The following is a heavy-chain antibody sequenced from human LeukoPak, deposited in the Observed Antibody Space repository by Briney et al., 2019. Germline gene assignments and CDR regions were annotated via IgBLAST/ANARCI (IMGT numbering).Heavy chain of an antibody. D-gene: IGHD3-22*01. CDR2: IYYSGNT. Sequence: PSETLSLTCTVSGGSISSSTYYWGWVRQPPGKGLEWIGNIYYSGNTYYNPSLKSRVTISVDTSRNQFSLELYSVTAADTAVYYCARDESAHARYYYDSSGYYYWGQGTLVTVSS. J-gene: IGHJ4*02. CDR3: ARDESAHARYYYDSSGYYY. CDR1: GGSISSSTYY. V-gene: IGHV4-39*07.